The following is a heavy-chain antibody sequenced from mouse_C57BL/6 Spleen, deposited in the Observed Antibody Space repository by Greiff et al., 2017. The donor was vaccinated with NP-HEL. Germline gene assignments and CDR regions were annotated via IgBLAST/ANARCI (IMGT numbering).Heavy chain of an antibody. Sequence: EAGGGLVQPKGSLKLSCAASGFSFNTYAMNWVRQAPGKGLEWVARIRSKSNNYATYYADSVKDRFTISRDDSESMLYLQMNNLKTEDTAMYYCVTGLYAMDYWGQGTSVTVSS. CDR1: GFSFNTYA. V-gene: IGHV10-1*01. J-gene: IGHJ4*01. D-gene: IGHD4-1*01. CDR2: IRSKSNNYAT. CDR3: VTGLYAMDY.